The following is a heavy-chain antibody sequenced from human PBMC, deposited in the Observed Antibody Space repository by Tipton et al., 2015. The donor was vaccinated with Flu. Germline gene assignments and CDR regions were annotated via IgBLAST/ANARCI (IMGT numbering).Heavy chain of an antibody. Sequence: LRLSCTVSGGSISSYYWSWIRQPPGKGLEWIGYIYYSGSTNYNPSLKSRVTISVDTSKNQFSLKLSSVTAADTAVYYCARRSGYDYPDYFDYWGQGTLVTVSS. D-gene: IGHD5-12*01. CDR1: GGSISSYY. J-gene: IGHJ4*02. V-gene: IGHV4-59*12. CDR3: ARRSGYDYPDYFDY. CDR2: IYYSGST.